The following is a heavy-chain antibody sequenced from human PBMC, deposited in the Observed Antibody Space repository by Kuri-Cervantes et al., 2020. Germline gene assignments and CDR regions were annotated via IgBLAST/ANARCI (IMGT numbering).Heavy chain of an antibody. CDR2: ISYDGSNK. Sequence: GGSLRLSCAASGFTFSSYAMHWVRQAPGKGLEWVAVISYDGSNKYYADSVKGRFTISRDNSKSTLYLQMNSLRAEDTAVYYCAKDSAGVKTYYYDSSGYDYWGQGTLVTVSS. CDR1: GFTFSSYA. CDR3: AKDSAGVKTYYYDSSGYDY. D-gene: IGHD3-22*01. V-gene: IGHV3-30-3*01. J-gene: IGHJ4*02.